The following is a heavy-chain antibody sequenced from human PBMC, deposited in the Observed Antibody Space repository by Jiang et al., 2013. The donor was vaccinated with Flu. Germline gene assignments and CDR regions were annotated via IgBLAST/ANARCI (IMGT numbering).Heavy chain of an antibody. CDR3: ARDGDISAWSYFDY. D-gene: IGHD6-19*01. V-gene: IGHV4-59*01. Sequence: GLVKPSETLSLTCTVSGGSISSYYWSWIRQPPGKRPEWIGYIYYSGSTNYNPSLKSRVTMSVDTSKNQFSLKLSSVTAADTAVYYCARDGDISAWSYFDYWGQGTLVTVSS. CDR2: IYYSGST. CDR1: GGSISSYY. J-gene: IGHJ4*02.